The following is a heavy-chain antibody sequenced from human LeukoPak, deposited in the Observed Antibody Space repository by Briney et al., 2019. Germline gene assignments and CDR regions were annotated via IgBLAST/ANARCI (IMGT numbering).Heavy chain of an antibody. J-gene: IGHJ4*02. CDR3: ATEYCSSTSCYTGFDY. CDR1: GYTFTGYY. V-gene: IGHV1-2*06. CDR2: INPNSGGT. D-gene: IGHD2-2*02. Sequence: GASVKVSCKASGYTFTGYYMHWVRQAPGQGLEWMGRINPNSGGTNYAQKFQGRVTMTRDTSISTAYMELSRLRSDDTAVYYCATEYCSSTSCYTGFDYWGQGTLVTVSS.